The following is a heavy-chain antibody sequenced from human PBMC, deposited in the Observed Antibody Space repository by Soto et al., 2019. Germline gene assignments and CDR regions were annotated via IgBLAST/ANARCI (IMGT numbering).Heavy chain of an antibody. Sequence: GGSLRLSCAASGFTFSSYGMHWVRQAPGKGLEWVAVISYDGSNKYYADSVKGRFTISRDNSKNTLYLQMNSLRAEDTAVYYCAKEEVHAANKGRSYYYCMDGWGQGTTATLSS. D-gene: IGHD2-2*01. CDR3: AKEEVHAANKGRSYYYCMDG. V-gene: IGHV3-30*18. J-gene: IGHJ6*02. CDR2: ISYDGSNK. CDR1: GFTFSSYG.